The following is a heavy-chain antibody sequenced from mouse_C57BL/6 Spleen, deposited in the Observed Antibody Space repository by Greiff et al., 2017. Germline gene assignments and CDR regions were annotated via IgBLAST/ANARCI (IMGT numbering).Heavy chain of an antibody. CDR1: GFNIKDYY. V-gene: IGHV14-1*01. CDR3: TTWSLRNYFDY. CDR2: IDPEDGDT. Sequence: VQLQQSGAELVRPGASVKLSCTASGFNIKDYYMHWVKPRPEQGLEWIGRIDPEDGDTESAPKFQGKATMTAATSSNTAYLQLSSLTSEDTAVYYCTTWSLRNYFDYWGPGTTLTVSS. J-gene: IGHJ2*01.